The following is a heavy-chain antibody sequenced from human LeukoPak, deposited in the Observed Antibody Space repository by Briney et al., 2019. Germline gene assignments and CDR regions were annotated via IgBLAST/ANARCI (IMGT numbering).Heavy chain of an antibody. J-gene: IGHJ6*03. Sequence: RGESLKISCKGSGYSFTSYWIGWVRQMPGKGLEWMGIIYPGDSDTRYSPSFQGQVTISADKSISTAYLQWSSLKASDTAMYYCARHISYQLQNPVGYYCYYMDVWGKGTTVTVSS. CDR3: ARHISYQLQNPVGYYCYYMDV. D-gene: IGHD2-2*01. V-gene: IGHV5-51*01. CDR2: IYPGDSDT. CDR1: GYSFTSYW.